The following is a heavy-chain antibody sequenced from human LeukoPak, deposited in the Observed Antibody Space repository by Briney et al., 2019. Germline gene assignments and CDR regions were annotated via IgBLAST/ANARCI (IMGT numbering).Heavy chain of an antibody. Sequence: PSETLSLTCTVSGGSISSYYWSWIRQPAGKGLEWIGRIYTSGSTNYNPSLKSRATMSVDTSKNQFSLKLSSVTAADTAVYYCARDPSRQIYYFDYWGQGTLVTVSS. CDR2: IYTSGST. CDR3: ARDPSRQIYYFDY. V-gene: IGHV4-4*07. J-gene: IGHJ4*02. CDR1: GGSISSYY.